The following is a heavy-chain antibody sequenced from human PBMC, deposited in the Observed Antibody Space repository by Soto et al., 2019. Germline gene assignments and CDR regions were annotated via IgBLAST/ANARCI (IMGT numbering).Heavy chain of an antibody. D-gene: IGHD2-2*01. CDR3: ARVQNDIVLVPAGMDV. CDR1: GGSISSGAYY. V-gene: IGHV4-30-4*01. Sequence: QVQLQESGPGRVKPSQTLSLTCTVSGGSISSGAYYWSWIRQPPGKVLEWIGYIYYSGSTYYNPSLRSRVTISVGSSKNQFALKLSSVTAADTAVYYCARVQNDIVLVPAGMDVWGQGTTVTVSS. CDR2: IYYSGST. J-gene: IGHJ6*02.